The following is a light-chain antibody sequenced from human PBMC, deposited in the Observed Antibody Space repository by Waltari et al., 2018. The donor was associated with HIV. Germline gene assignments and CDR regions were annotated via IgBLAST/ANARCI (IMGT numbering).Light chain of an antibody. CDR3: QQSYSTPPFT. Sequence: DIQMTHSPSSLSASVGDRVTITCRASQSISSYLNWYQQKPGKAPKLLIYAASSLQSWVPSRFSGSGSGTDFTLTISSLQPEDFAAYYCQQSYSTPPFTLGPGTKVDIK. CDR1: QSISSY. CDR2: AAS. V-gene: IGKV1-39*01. J-gene: IGKJ3*01.